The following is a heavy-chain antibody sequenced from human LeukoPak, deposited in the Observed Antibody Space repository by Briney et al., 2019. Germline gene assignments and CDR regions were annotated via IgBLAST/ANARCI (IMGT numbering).Heavy chain of an antibody. D-gene: IGHD3-10*01. V-gene: IGHV3-21*01. CDR1: GFTFSSYS. J-gene: IGHJ4*02. CDR2: SSSSSSYI. CDR3: ARSSSGLPVN. Sequence: PGRSLRLFCAASGFTFSSYSMKWVRHAPGKGLEWVSSSSSSSSYIYYADSVKGRFTISRDNAKNSLYLQMNSLRAEDTAVYYCARSSSGLPVNWGQGTLVTVSS.